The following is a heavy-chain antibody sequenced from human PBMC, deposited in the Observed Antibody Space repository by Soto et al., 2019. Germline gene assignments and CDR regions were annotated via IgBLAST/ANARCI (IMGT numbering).Heavy chain of an antibody. J-gene: IGHJ4*02. CDR3: ATGDYVWGSPFDY. D-gene: IGHD3-16*01. CDR2: INPNSGGT. Sequence: QVQLVQSGAEVKKPGASVKVSCKASGYTFTGYYMHWVRQAPGQGLEWMGWINPNSGGTNYAQKIQGWVTMTRDTFISTAYMELSRLRSDDTAVYYCATGDYVWGSPFDYWGQGTLVTVSS. CDR1: GYTFTGYY. V-gene: IGHV1-2*04.